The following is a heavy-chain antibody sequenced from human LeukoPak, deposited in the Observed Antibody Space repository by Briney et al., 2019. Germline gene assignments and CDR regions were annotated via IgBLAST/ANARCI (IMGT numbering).Heavy chain of an antibody. CDR3: AKPGSQWLVRWYFDY. J-gene: IGHJ4*02. D-gene: IGHD6-19*01. Sequence: GGSLRLSCAASGFTFNSNGMHWVRQAPGKGLEWVAFIRYDGNTKYYADSVKGRFTISRDNSKNTLYLQMNSLRAEDTAVYYCAKPGSQWLVRWYFDYWGQGTLVTVSS. V-gene: IGHV3-30*02. CDR1: GFTFNSNG. CDR2: IRYDGNTK.